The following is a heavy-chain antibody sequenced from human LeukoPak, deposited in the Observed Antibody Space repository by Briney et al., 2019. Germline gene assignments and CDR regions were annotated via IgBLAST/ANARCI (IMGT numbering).Heavy chain of an antibody. J-gene: IGHJ4*02. D-gene: IGHD5-18*01. CDR1: GFTFSSYA. Sequence: GGSLRLSCAASGFTFSSYAMSWVRQAPRKGLEWVSAIIASGGSTYYADSVKGRFTISRDNSKNTLYLQMNSLRAEDTAVYYCAKGIYGYSYGLFDYWGQGTLVTVSS. CDR2: IIASGGST. CDR3: AKGIYGYSYGLFDY. V-gene: IGHV3-23*01.